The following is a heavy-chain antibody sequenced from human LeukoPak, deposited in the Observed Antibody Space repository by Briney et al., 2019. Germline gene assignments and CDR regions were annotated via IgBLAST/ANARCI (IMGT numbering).Heavy chain of an antibody. J-gene: IGHJ4*02. CDR2: IYYGGST. V-gene: IGHV4-59*12. CDR3: ARPYCSSTSCYDWDDY. D-gene: IGHD2-2*01. Sequence: PSETLSLTCTVSGGSIGSYYCSWIRQPPGKGVEWIGYIYYGGSTNCSPSLKSRVTISVDTSKNQFSLKLSSVTAADTAVYYCARPYCSSTSCYDWDDYWGQGTLVTVSS. CDR1: GGSIGSYY.